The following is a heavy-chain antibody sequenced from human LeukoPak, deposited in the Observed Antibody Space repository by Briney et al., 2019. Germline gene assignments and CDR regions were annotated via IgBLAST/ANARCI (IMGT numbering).Heavy chain of an antibody. D-gene: IGHD5-12*01. J-gene: IGHJ6*03. CDR1: GDSISSGDYY. CDR2: ISSSGST. Sequence: PSETLSLTCTVSGDSISSGDYYWSWIRQPAGKGLEWIGRISSSGSTNYNPSLKSRVTISVDTSKNQFSLKLSSVTAADTAVYYCARNMVATLLGYYYYYMDVWGKGTTVTVSS. V-gene: IGHV4-61*02. CDR3: ARNMVATLLGYYYYYMDV.